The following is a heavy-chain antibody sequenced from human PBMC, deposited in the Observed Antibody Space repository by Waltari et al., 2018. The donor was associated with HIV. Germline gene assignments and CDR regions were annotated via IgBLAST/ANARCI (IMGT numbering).Heavy chain of an antibody. CDR2: MNPSTGNA. CDR3: STSRPGAMFGDA. CDR1: GYHFINYD. D-gene: IGHD3-3*01. V-gene: IGHV1-8*01. J-gene: IGHJ5*02. Sequence: QGQLVQSGAEVKQSGASVRISCKDSGYHFINYDINWLRQATGQGLEWMGWMNPSTGNAGYAHNFQGRVTMTRDIPINTAYMELSGLTSHDTAVYYCSTSRPGAMFGDAWGQGTLVTVSS.